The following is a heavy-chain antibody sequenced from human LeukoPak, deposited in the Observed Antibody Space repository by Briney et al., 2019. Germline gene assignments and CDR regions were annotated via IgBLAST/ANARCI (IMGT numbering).Heavy chain of an antibody. CDR1: GGSISSYY. J-gene: IGHJ5*02. CDR2: IYYSGTT. V-gene: IGHV4-59*01. D-gene: IGHD1-1*01. Sequence: PSETLSLTCTVSGGSISSYYWSWIRQPPGKGLEWIGYIYYSGTTNYNPSLKSRVTISVDTSKKEISLKLSSVTAADPAVYYCARGRYGTVTRGWFDPWGQGTLVTVSS. CDR3: ARGRYGTVTRGWFDP.